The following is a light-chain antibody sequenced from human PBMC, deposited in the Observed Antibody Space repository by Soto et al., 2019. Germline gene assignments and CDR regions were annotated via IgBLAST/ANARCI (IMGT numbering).Light chain of an antibody. V-gene: IGKV1-5*01. CDR3: QQHPSYVPT. CDR2: EAS. J-gene: IGKJ1*01. CDR1: QNIGNW. Sequence: DIQMTQSPSTLAASVGDRVTITCRASQNIGNWLAWYQQKPGKAPKLLIYEASTLESGVPSRLGGSGSGTEFTLAINSLQPDDFVSYYCQQHPSYVPTFGQGTTVEIK.